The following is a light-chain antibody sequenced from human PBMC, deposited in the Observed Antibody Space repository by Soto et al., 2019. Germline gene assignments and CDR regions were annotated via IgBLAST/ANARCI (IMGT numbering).Light chain of an antibody. CDR1: QSIRNW. CDR3: QQYKDNWT. V-gene: IGKV1-5*03. CDR2: KAS. Sequence: DIQMTQSPTTLSASVGDRVTITCRASQSIRNWLAWYQQKPGQAPKLLIYKASTLQSGVPSRFSGSGSGTEFTLAISSLQPDDSATYYCQQYKDNWTFGQGTKV. J-gene: IGKJ1*01.